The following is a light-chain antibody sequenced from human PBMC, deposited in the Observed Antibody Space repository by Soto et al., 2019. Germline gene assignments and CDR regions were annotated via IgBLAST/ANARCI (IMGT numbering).Light chain of an antibody. CDR2: GAS. V-gene: IGKV3-15*01. CDR1: QSVSSY. Sequence: EIVMTQSPATLSVSPGERVTLSCRASQSVSSYLAWYQQKPGQAPRLLIYGASTGATGIPARFSGSGSGTEFILTISSLQSEDFAVYYCQQYSKWPHTFGGGTKVDIK. J-gene: IGKJ4*01. CDR3: QQYSKWPHT.